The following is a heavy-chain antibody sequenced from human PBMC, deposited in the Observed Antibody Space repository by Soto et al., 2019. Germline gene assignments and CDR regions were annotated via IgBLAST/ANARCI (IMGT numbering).Heavy chain of an antibody. V-gene: IGHV1-18*01. CDR2: ISGYNGDT. CDR3: AKNGHPPYYYYGMDV. Sequence: ASVKVSCKASGYTFTSYGISWVRQAPGQGLEWMGWISGYNGDTNNAQKFQDRVTMTIDRSTTTAYLELRSLTSDDTAVYYCAKNGHPPYYYYGMDVWGQGTTVTVSS. CDR1: GYTFTSYG. J-gene: IGHJ6*02. D-gene: IGHD2-8*01.